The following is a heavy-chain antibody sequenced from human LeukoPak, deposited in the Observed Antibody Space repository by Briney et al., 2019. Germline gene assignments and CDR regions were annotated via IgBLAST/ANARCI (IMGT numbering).Heavy chain of an antibody. J-gene: IGHJ4*02. CDR1: GFTFSSYA. CDR3: AKGLRYFDWLLSRFDY. V-gene: IGHV3-23*01. Sequence: GGSLRLSCAASGFTFSSYAMSWVRQAPGKGLEWVSAISGSGGSTYYADSVKGRFTISRDNSKNTLYLQMNSLRAEDTAVYYCAKGLRYFDWLLSRFDYWGQGTLVTVSS. D-gene: IGHD3-9*01. CDR2: ISGSGGST.